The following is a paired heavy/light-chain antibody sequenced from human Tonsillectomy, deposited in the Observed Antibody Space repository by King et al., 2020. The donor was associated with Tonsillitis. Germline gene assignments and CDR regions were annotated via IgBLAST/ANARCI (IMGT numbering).Light chain of an antibody. CDR1: QSVSSTY. CDR2: GAS. J-gene: IGKJ4*01. V-gene: IGKV3-20*01. CDR3: QQYGTSVT. Sequence: EIVLTQSPGTLSLSPGERATLSCRASQSVSSTYLAWYQQKPGQAPRLLIYGASSRATGIPDRFSGSGSGTDFTLTVSRLEPEDFAVYYCQQYGTSVTFGGGTKVAIK.
Heavy chain of an antibody. V-gene: IGHV1-69*01. CDR2: IIPTFGAA. D-gene: IGHD1-1*01. J-gene: IGHJ6*03. CDR3: ARVGGNDWGDYNYYMDV. CDR1: GDTFSSYA. Sequence: QVQLVQSGAEVKKPGSSVKVSCKASGDTFSSYAISWVRQAPGQGLEWMGGIIPTFGAANYAQKFQGRVTITADESTSTAYMELSSLRSEDTAVYYCARVGGNDWGDYNYYMDVWGKGTTVTVSS.